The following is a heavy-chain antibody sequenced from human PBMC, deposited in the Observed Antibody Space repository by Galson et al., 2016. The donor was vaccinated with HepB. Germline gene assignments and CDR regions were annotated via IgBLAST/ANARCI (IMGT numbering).Heavy chain of an antibody. CDR1: EFKFDDYA. CDR2: ISWDSRNI. J-gene: IGHJ6*03. V-gene: IGHV3-9*01. Sequence: SLRLSCAASEFKFDDYAMHWVRQVPGKGLQWVSGISWDSRNIGYADSVKGRFTISRDNAKNSLYLQMNSLTTEDTALYYCTKAAIAMAPPYYMDVWGKGNPGRRLL. CDR3: TKAAIAMAPPYYMDV. D-gene: IGHD6-19*01.